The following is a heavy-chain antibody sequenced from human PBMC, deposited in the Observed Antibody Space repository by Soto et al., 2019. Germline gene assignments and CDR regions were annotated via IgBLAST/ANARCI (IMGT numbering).Heavy chain of an antibody. CDR3: ARVITIFGVVINYGMDV. D-gene: IGHD3-3*01. V-gene: IGHV1-69*13. CDR1: GGTFSSYA. Sequence: ASVKVSCKASGGTFSSYAISWVRQAPGQGLEWMGGIIPIFGTANYAQKFQGRVTITADESTSTAYMELSSLRSEDTAVYYCARVITIFGVVINYGMDVWGQGTTVTVSS. J-gene: IGHJ6*02. CDR2: IIPIFGTA.